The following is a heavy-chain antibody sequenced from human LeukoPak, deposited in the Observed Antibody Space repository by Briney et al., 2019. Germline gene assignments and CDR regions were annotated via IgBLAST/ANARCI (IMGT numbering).Heavy chain of an antibody. D-gene: IGHD6-19*01. V-gene: IGHV4-39*01. CDR2: IYYSGST. CDR1: GGSISSSSYY. Sequence: PSETLSLTCTVSGGSISSSSYYWGWIRQPPGKGLEWIGSIYYSGSTYYNPSLKSRVTISVDTSKNQFSLKLSSVTAADTAVYCCAAEQAVTGKGVDCWGQGTLVTVSS. CDR3: AAEQAVTGKGVDC. J-gene: IGHJ4*02.